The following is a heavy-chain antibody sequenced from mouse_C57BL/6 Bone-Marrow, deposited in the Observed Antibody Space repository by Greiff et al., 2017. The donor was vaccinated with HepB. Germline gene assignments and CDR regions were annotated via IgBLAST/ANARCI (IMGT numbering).Heavy chain of an antibody. CDR2: ISSGGDYI. CDR1: GFTFSSYA. Sequence: EVKVEESGEGLVKPGGSLKLSCAASGFTFSSYAMSWVRQTPEKRLEWVAYISSGGDYIYYADTVKGRFTISRDNARNTLYLQMSSLKSEDTAMYYCTHYYGSSHWYFDVWGTGTTVTVSS. D-gene: IGHD1-1*01. J-gene: IGHJ1*03. CDR3: THYYGSSHWYFDV. V-gene: IGHV5-9-1*02.